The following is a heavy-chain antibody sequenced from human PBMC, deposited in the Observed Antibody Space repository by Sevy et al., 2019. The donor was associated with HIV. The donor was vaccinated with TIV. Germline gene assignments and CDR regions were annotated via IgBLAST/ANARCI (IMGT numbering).Heavy chain of an antibody. J-gene: IGHJ4*02. Sequence: GGSLRLSCAASGFTFSSYWMSWVRQAPGKGLEWVANIKQDGSKKYYVDSVKGRFTISRDNAKNSLYLQMNSLRAEDTAVYYCAREGGIAAAGYRVWFDYWGQGTLVTVSS. V-gene: IGHV3-7*01. D-gene: IGHD6-13*01. CDR3: AREGGIAAAGYRVWFDY. CDR1: GFTFSSYW. CDR2: IKQDGSKK.